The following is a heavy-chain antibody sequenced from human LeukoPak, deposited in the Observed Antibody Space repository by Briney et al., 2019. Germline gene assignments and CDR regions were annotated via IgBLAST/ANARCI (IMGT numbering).Heavy chain of an antibody. CDR1: GYTFTGYY. D-gene: IGHD5-18*01. J-gene: IGHJ6*03. V-gene: IGHV1-2*02. CDR2: INPNSGGT. CDR3: ARGVRGTAMVYYYYYYYMDV. Sequence: ASVKVSCKASGYTFTGYYMHWVRQAPGQGLEWMGWINPNSGGTNYAQKFQGRVTMTRDTSISTAYMELSRLRSDDTAVYYCARGVRGTAMVYYYYYYYMDVWGKGTTVTVSS.